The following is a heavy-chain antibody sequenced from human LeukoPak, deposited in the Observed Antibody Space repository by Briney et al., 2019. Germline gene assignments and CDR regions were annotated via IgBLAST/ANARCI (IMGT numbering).Heavy chain of an antibody. CDR1: GFTFSSYG. V-gene: IGHV3-30*18. J-gene: IGHJ6*02. D-gene: IGHD6-13*01. Sequence: GRSLRLSCAASGFTFSSYGIHWVRQAPGKGLEWVAVISYVGDDQFYAESVKGRFTISRDNSKKTVFLQMNSLRGEDTAVYYCAKDRSSCPHYYYGMDVWGQGTTVTVSS. CDR2: ISYVGDDQ. CDR3: AKDRSSCPHYYYGMDV.